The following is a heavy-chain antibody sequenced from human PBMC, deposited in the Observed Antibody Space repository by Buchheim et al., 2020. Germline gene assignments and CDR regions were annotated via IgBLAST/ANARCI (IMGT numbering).Heavy chain of an antibody. CDR3: ASQVYDFWSGSDYYYGMDV. CDR1: GFTFSSYS. J-gene: IGHJ6*02. V-gene: IGHV3-48*02. CDR2: ISSSSSTI. D-gene: IGHD3-3*01. Sequence: EVQLVESGGGLVQPGGSLRLSCAASGFTFSSYSMNWVRQAPGKGLEWVSYISSSSSTIYYADSVKGRFTISRDNAKNSLYLQMNSLRDEDTAVYYCASQVYDFWSGSDYYYGMDVWGQGTT.